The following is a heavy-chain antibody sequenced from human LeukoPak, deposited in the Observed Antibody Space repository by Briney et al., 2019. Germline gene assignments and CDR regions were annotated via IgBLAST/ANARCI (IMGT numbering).Heavy chain of an antibody. CDR1: GFSFSSYA. Sequence: QPGGSLRLSCAASGFSFSSYAMHWVRQAPGKGLEWVAAIPNDGSKTYYADSVKGRFTISRDNSKNTLYLQMNSLRAEDTAVYYCAREGAGFPFDYWGQGTLVTVSS. CDR2: IPNDGSKT. D-gene: IGHD3-10*01. CDR3: AREGAGFPFDY. V-gene: IGHV3-30-3*01. J-gene: IGHJ4*02.